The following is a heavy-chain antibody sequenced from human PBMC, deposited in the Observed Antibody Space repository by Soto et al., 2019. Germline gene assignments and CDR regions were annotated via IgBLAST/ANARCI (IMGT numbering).Heavy chain of an antibody. CDR3: VMVDNYVTPTPQDV. D-gene: IGHD3-16*01. Sequence: QVKLVQSGDEVKKPGASVKVSCKASGYIFVNYGIAWVRQAPGQGLEWMGWISPYTGNTHSATKVQGRLTMTTDTSTTTAYMDLRSLTSDDTAVYYCVMVDNYVTPTPQDVWGQGTTVTVSS. CDR2: ISPYTGNT. CDR1: GYIFVNYG. J-gene: IGHJ6*02. V-gene: IGHV1-18*01.